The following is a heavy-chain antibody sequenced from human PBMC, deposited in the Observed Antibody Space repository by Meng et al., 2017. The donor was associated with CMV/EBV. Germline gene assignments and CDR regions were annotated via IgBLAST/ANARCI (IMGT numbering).Heavy chain of an antibody. J-gene: IGHJ5*02. CDR1: GGTISSGNYD. D-gene: IGHD1-1*01. CDR2: IYYSGST. Sequence: GGTISSGNYDWGWIRQSPGKRLVWIGSIYYSGSTYYNPSLKSRVTISVDPSKNQFSLKLSSVTAADTAVYYCARDYSGTEGDNWFDPWGQGTLVTVSS. V-gene: IGHV4-39*07. CDR3: ARDYSGTEGDNWFDP.